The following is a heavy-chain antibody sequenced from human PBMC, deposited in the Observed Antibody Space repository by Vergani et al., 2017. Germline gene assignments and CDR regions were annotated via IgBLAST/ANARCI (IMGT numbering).Heavy chain of an antibody. CDR3: ARHSTVEWLVKLGWIDP. Sequence: QLQLQESGPGLVKPSATLSLTCSVSGASIRSSNYYWGWIRQPPGTGLEWIASIYYSGSTYYNPYLKSRVTISVDTSKNQFSLKLSSVTAADTAVFFCARHSTVEWLVKLGWIDPWGQGILVTVSS. D-gene: IGHD6-19*01. V-gene: IGHV4-39*01. CDR1: GASIRSSNYY. J-gene: IGHJ5*02. CDR2: IYYSGST.